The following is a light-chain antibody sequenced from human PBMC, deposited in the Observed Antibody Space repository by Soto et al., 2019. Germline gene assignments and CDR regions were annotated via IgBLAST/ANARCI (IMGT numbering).Light chain of an antibody. J-gene: IGLJ1*01. CDR2: EVS. Sequence: QSALTQPASVSGSPGQSITISCTGTSSDVGGYNYVSWYQQHPGKAPKLMIYEVSNRPSGVSNRFSGSKSGNTASLTISGLPVEDADDYYCSSYTSSSTQVFGTGTKLTVL. CDR3: SSYTSSSTQV. V-gene: IGLV2-14*01. CDR1: SSDVGGYNY.